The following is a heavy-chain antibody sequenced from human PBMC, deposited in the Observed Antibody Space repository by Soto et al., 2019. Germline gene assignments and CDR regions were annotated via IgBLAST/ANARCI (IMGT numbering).Heavy chain of an antibody. Sequence: GGSLRLSCAASGFTFSSVAMAWVRQAPGKGLEWVSSITDSGGSTDYADSVKGRFTISRDNSRNTLYLQMNSLRADDTAVYYCAKLYWNPRYFDYWGQGTRVTVSS. CDR3: AKLYWNPRYFDY. J-gene: IGHJ4*02. V-gene: IGHV3-23*01. CDR2: ITDSGGST. CDR1: GFTFSSVA. D-gene: IGHD1-1*01.